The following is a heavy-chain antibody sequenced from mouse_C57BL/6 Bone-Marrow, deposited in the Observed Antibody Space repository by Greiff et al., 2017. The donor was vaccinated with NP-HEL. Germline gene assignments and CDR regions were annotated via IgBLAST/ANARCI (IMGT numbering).Heavy chain of an antibody. V-gene: IGHV1-80*01. CDR1: GYAFSRYW. CDR2: IYPGDVDT. J-gene: IGHJ3*01. D-gene: IGHD6-2*01. Sequence: QVHVKQSGAELVKPGASVKISCKASGYAFSRYWMNWVKQRPGKGLEWIGPIYPGDVDTNYNGKFKGKATLTADKSYSIAYMQLSSLSSEDSAVYFCERHSLAWFAYWGQGTLVTVSA. CDR3: ERHSLAWFAY.